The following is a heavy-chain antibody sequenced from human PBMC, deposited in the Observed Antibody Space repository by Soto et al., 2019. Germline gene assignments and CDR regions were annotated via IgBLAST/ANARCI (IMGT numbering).Heavy chain of an antibody. Sequence: SETLSLTCTVSGGSITGGSISSTTYYWGWMRQPPGKGLEWIASFFIGGNTYYNPSLKSRVTTSVDTSKNQFSLKLSSVTAADTAVYFCARRPGLDTDAYYWGQGILVTVS. CDR1: GGSITGGSISSTTYY. D-gene: IGHD3-10*01. CDR3: ARRPGLDTDAYY. CDR2: FFIGGNT. V-gene: IGHV4-39*01. J-gene: IGHJ4*02.